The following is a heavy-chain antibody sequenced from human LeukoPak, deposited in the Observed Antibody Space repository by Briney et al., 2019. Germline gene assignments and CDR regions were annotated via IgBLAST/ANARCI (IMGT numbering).Heavy chain of an antibody. Sequence: PSETLSLTCTVSGGSISSGGYYWSWIRQHPGKGLEWIGYIYYSGSTYYNPSLKSRVTISVDTSKNQFSLKLSSVTAADTAVYYCARGRGEPAAPVDYYMDVRGKGTTVTVSS. CDR1: GGSISSGGYY. J-gene: IGHJ6*03. D-gene: IGHD2-2*01. V-gene: IGHV4-31*03. CDR2: IYYSGST. CDR3: ARGRGEPAAPVDYYMDV.